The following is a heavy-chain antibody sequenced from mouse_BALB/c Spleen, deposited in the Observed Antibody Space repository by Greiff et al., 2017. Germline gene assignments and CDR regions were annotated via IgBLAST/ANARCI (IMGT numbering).Heavy chain of an antibody. CDR1: GFTFSDYY. CDR3: ARDIYYYGSSPFAY. D-gene: IGHD1-1*01. J-gene: IGHJ3*01. CDR2: ISDGGSYT. Sequence: EVQGVESGGGLVKPGGSLKLSCAASGFTFSDYYMYWVRQTPEKRLEWVATISDGGSYTYYPDSVKGRFTISRDNAKNNLYLQMSSLKSEDTAMYYCARDIYYYGSSPFAYWGQGTLVTVSA. V-gene: IGHV5-4*02.